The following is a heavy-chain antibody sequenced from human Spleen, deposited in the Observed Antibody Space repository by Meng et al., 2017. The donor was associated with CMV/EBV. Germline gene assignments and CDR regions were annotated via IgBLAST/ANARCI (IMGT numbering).Heavy chain of an antibody. CDR3: ARGGGKGWFDP. CDR2: IIHSGST. V-gene: IGHV4-34*01. J-gene: IGHJ5*02. CDR1: GGSFIDYY. Sequence: SETLSLTCAVYGGSFIDYYWSWIRQPPGKGLEWIGEIIHSGSTNSNPSLKSRVTISVDTSKNQFSLKLSSVTAADTAVYYCARGGGKGWFDPWGQGTLVTVSS. D-gene: IGHD2-15*01.